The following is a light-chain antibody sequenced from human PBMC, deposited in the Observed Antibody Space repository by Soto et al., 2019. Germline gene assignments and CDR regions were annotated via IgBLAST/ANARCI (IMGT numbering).Light chain of an antibody. CDR1: SSDVGSSNY. CDR2: DVA. Sequence: QSAPTQPRSVPGSPGQTVTISCTGSSSDVGSSNYMSWYQQHPGEAPKLVIYDVAQRPSGVPDRLSGSRSGKTASLTISGLQPDDEADYYCCAYAGSDTLIFGSGTKLTVL. V-gene: IGLV2-11*01. CDR3: CAYAGSDTLI. J-gene: IGLJ1*01.